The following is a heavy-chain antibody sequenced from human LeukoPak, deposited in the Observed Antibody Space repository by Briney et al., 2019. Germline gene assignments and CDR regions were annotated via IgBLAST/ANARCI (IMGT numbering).Heavy chain of an antibody. V-gene: IGHV3-7*01. CDR1: GFTFSSYW. J-gene: IGHJ4*02. CDR3: ARAEQQLVRKVVDY. Sequence: PGGSLRLSCAASGFTFSSYWMSWVRQAPGKGLEWVANIKQDGSEKYYVDSVKGRLTISRDNAKNSLYLQMNSLRAEDTAVYYCARAEQQLVRKVVDYWGQGTLVTVSS. CDR2: IKQDGSEK. D-gene: IGHD6-13*01.